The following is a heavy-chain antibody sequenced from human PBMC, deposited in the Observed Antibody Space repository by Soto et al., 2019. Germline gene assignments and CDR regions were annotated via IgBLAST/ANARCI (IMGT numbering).Heavy chain of an antibody. CDR1: GFTFSDYA. D-gene: IGHD6-19*01. CDR2: VSNDGRNT. Sequence: VQLVESGGGVVQPGRSLRLSCAASGFTFSDYAMHWVRQAPGKGLEWVAVVSNDGRNTHYADSVKGRFTISRDSSKKTVSLDMTSLRAEDTAVYYCAKGGRQWLVTSDFNYWGQCDLFTVSS. J-gene: IGHJ4*02. V-gene: IGHV3-30*18. CDR3: AKGGRQWLVTSDFNY.